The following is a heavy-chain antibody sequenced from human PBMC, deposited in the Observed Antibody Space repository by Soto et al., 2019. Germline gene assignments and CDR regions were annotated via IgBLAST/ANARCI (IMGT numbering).Heavy chain of an antibody. D-gene: IGHD6-13*01. V-gene: IGHV4-61*01. CDR1: GGSVSSGSYY. Sequence: QVQLQESGPGLVKPSETLSLTCTVSGGSVSSGSYYWSWIRQPPGKGLEWIGYIYYSGSTNYNPSLKSRVTISVDTSKNQFSLKLSSVTAADTAVYYCARAGAAAMFDPWGQGTLVTVSS. J-gene: IGHJ5*02. CDR2: IYYSGST. CDR3: ARAGAAAMFDP.